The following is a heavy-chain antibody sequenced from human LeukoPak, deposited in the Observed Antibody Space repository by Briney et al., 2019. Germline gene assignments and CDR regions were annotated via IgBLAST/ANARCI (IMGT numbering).Heavy chain of an antibody. CDR3: ARIAVAATWNFDF. J-gene: IGHJ4*02. V-gene: IGHV1-69*05. CDR2: IIPIFGTA. Sequence: GSSVKVSCKASGGTFSSYAISWVRQAPGQGLEWMGGIIPIFGTANYAQKFQGRVTITTDESTSTAYMELRSLRSDDTAVYYCARIAVAATWNFDFWGQGTLVTVSS. D-gene: IGHD6-19*01. CDR1: GGTFSSYA.